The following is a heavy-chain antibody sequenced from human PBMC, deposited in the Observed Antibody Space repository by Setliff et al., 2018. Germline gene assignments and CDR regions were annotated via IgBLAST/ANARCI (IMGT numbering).Heavy chain of an antibody. Sequence: ASVKVSCKASGYTFTSYGISWVRQAPGQGLEWMGWISAYNGNTNYAQKLQGRVTMTTDTSTSTAYMELRSLRSDDTAVYYCARDAGWNYALYYYYGMDVWGQGITVTVSS. J-gene: IGHJ6*02. CDR2: ISAYNGNT. V-gene: IGHV1-18*01. CDR1: GYTFTSYG. CDR3: ARDAGWNYALYYYYGMDV. D-gene: IGHD1-7*01.